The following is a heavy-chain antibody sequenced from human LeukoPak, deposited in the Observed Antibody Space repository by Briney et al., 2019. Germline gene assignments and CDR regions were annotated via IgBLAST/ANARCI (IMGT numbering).Heavy chain of an antibody. Sequence: GGSLTLSCAASGFTLSDYWMMWVRQTPEKGLEWVANINTDGSAAYYGYSVKGRFTISRDNAKNSLSLQMNSLRVEDTALYYCARGMIDFWGQGILVTVSS. CDR2: INTDGSAA. CDR1: GFTLSDYW. CDR3: ARGMIDF. V-gene: IGHV3-7*01. J-gene: IGHJ4*02.